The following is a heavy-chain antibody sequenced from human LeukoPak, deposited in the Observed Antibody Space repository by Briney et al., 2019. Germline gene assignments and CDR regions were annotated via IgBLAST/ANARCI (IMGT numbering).Heavy chain of an antibody. J-gene: IGHJ4*02. Sequence: ASVKVSCKASGYTFTGYYMHWVRQAPGQGLEWMGWINPNSGGTNYAQKFQGRVTMTRDTSTSTAYMELSRLRSDDTAVYYCASLAVLHTQGIDFWGQGTLVTVSS. CDR1: GYTFTGYY. CDR2: INPNSGGT. CDR3: ASLAVLHTQGIDF. V-gene: IGHV1-2*02. D-gene: IGHD2-15*01.